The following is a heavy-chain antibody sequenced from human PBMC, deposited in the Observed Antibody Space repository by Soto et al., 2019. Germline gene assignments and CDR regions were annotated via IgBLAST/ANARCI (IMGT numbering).Heavy chain of an antibody. Sequence: EVQLLDSGGGLVQPGGSLRLSCAASGFTFSNYAMTWVRQGPGKGLEWVSGISGSGGRSYYADSVKGRFTISRDNSKSTLYLPRNSLRAAATAVYYCAKAYFVWSSEQPYYFDYWGQGNLVTVSS. CDR2: ISGSGGRS. CDR1: GFTFSNYA. J-gene: IGHJ4*02. CDR3: AKAYFVWSSEQPYYFDY. D-gene: IGHD3-16*01. V-gene: IGHV3-23*01.